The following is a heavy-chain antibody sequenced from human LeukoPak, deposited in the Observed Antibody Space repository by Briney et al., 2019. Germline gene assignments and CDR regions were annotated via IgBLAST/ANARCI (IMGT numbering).Heavy chain of an antibody. Sequence: GASVKVSCKASGYTFTSYGISWVRQAPGQGLEWMGWISAYNGNTNYAQKLQGRVTMTTDTSTSTAYMELRSLRSDDTAAYYCARASSTTVYLYYYYYMDVWGKGTTVTVSS. J-gene: IGHJ6*03. CDR3: ARASSTTVYLYYYYYMDV. CDR2: ISAYNGNT. V-gene: IGHV1-18*01. CDR1: GYTFTSYG. D-gene: IGHD4-17*01.